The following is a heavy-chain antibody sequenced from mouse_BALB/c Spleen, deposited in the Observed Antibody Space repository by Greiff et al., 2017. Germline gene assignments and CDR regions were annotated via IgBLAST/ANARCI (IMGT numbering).Heavy chain of an antibody. Sequence: EVKLEESGPSLVKPSQTLSLTCPVTGDSITSGYWNWIRKFPGNKLEYMGYISYSGSTYYNPSLKSRISITRDTSKNQYYLQLNSVTTEDTATYYCARRNYRYGEYYFDYWGQGTTLTVSS. V-gene: IGHV3-8*02. J-gene: IGHJ2*01. D-gene: IGHD2-14*01. CDR1: GDSITSGY. CDR2: ISYSGST. CDR3: ARRNYRYGEYYFDY.